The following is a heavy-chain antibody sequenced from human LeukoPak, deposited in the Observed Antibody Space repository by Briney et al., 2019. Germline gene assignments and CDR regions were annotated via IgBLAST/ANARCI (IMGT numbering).Heavy chain of an antibody. CDR3: ARGDPVDY. CDR2: IYHSGST. J-gene: IGHJ4*02. V-gene: IGHV4-59*01. Sequence: PSETLSLTCTVSGGSISTYYWNWIRQPPGKGLEWIGYIYHSGSTNYNPSLQSRVTISVDTSKNQFSLKLSSVTAADTAVYYCARGDPVDYWGQGTLVTASS. CDR1: GGSISTYY.